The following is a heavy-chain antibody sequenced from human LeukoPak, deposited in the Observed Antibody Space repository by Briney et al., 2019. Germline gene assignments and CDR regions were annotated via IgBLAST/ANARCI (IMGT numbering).Heavy chain of an antibody. D-gene: IGHD4-11*01. Sequence: PGGSLRLSCAGSGFTFSNSWKGWVRQAPGKGLEWVANVQHIGGETYYVDSVKGRFTISRDNAKNSVYLQMNSLGADDTAVYYCATYSILNAREFRYWGQGTLVTVTS. CDR1: GFTFSNSW. V-gene: IGHV3-7*01. CDR3: ATYSILNAREFRY. CDR2: VQHIGGET. J-gene: IGHJ1*01.